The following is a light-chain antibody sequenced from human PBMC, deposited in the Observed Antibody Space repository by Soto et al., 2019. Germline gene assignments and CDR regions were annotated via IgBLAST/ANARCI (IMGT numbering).Light chain of an antibody. V-gene: IGKV3-11*01. CDR2: DAS. CDR3: QQRSSWPRT. J-gene: IGKJ2*01. CDR1: QSVSSY. Sequence: EIVLTQSPATLSLSPGERATLSCRASQSVSSYLAWYQQKPGQTPRLLIYDASNRATGIPARFSGSGSGTEFTLTISSLEPVDFAVYYCQQRSSWPRTFGQGTKLEIK.